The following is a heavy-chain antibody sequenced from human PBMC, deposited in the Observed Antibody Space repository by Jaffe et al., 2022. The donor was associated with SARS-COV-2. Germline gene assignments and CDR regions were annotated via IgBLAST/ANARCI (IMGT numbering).Heavy chain of an antibody. J-gene: IGHJ5*02. Sequence: QVQLVQSGGEVKKIGASVRVSCKASGHSFTNYNVNWVRQAPGQGLEWMGSISAHNGNTHLAQKFQGRVTMTIDTSTSTVYMELRSLRSDDTAVYYCARQPISLFGVDITEDNWFDPWGQGTLVTVSS. D-gene: IGHD3-3*01. CDR3: ARQPISLFGVDITEDNWFDP. V-gene: IGHV1-18*01. CDR2: ISAHNGNT. CDR1: GHSFTNYN.